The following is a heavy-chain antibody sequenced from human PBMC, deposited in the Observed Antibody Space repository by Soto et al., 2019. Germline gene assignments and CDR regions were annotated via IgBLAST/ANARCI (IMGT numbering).Heavy chain of an antibody. J-gene: IGHJ4*02. V-gene: IGHV4-59*01. CDR2: IYYSGST. CDR1: GGSFSGYY. CDR3: AREIGGYDPDGYGY. D-gene: IGHD5-12*01. Sequence: PSETLSLTCAVYGGSFSGYYWSWIRQPPGKGLEWIGYIYYSGSTNYNPSLKSRVTISVDTSKNQFSLKLSSVTAADTAVYYCAREIGGYDPDGYGYWGQGTLVTVSS.